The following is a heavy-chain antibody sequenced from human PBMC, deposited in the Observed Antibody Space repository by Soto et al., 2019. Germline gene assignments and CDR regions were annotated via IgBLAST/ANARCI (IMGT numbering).Heavy chain of an antibody. J-gene: IGHJ4*02. V-gene: IGHV3-23*01. CDR3: AKERATTTALDY. Sequence: GGSLRLSCAASGFTFSRDGMSWVRQAPGKGPEWVSFITDNGGSTYYADSVKGRFTISRDNTKNTLFLQMNSLRAEDTAVYYCAKERATTTALDYWGQGALVTVSS. CDR2: ITDNGGST. D-gene: IGHD4-17*01. CDR1: GFTFSRDG.